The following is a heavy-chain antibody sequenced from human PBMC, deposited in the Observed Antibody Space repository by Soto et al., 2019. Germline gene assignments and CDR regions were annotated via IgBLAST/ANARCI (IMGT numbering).Heavy chain of an antibody. CDR2: IYYSGST. J-gene: IGHJ4*02. CDR1: GGSISSSSYY. CDR3: ARNSPTYSYDSSGYYCEKYFDC. D-gene: IGHD3-22*01. Sequence: PSEILSLTCTVSGGSISSSSYYWGWIRQPPGKGLEWIGSIYYSGSTYYNPSLKSRVTISVDTSKNQFSLKLSSVTAADTAVYYCARNSPTYSYDSSGYYCEKYFDCWGQGTLVTVSS. V-gene: IGHV4-39*01.